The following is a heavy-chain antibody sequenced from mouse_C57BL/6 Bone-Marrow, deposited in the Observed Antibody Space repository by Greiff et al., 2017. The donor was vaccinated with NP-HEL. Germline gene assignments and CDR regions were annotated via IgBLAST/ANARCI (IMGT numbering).Heavy chain of an antibody. Sequence: VQLQQSGPELVKPGASVKISCKASGYTFTDYYMNWVKQSHGKSLEWIGDINPNNGGTSYNQKFKGKATLTVDKSSSTAYMELRSLTSEDSAVYYCAFYYYGSSYSYFDVWGTGTTVTVSS. J-gene: IGHJ1*03. D-gene: IGHD1-1*01. CDR1: GYTFTDYY. V-gene: IGHV1-26*01. CDR2: INPNNGGT. CDR3: AFYYYGSSYSYFDV.